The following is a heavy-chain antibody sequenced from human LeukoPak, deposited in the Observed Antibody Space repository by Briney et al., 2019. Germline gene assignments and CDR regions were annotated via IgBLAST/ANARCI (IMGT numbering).Heavy chain of an antibody. V-gene: IGHV4-59*08. CDR2: IYYSGST. J-gene: IGHJ4*02. CDR1: GGSISSYY. D-gene: IGHD2-8*02. Sequence: PSETLSLTCTVSGGSISSYYWSWIRQPPGKGLEWIGYIYYSGSTNYNPSLKSRVTISVDTSKNQFSLKLSSVTAADTAVYYCARHSWGSRPVVSYFDYWGQGTLVTVSS. CDR3: ARHSWGSRPVVSYFDY.